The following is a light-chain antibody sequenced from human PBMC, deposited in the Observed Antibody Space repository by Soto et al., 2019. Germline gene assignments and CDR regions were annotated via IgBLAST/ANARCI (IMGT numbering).Light chain of an antibody. CDR2: DVS. J-gene: IGLJ2*01. Sequence: QSALTQPASVSGSPGQSITISCTGTGSDVGGYNYVSWYQHHPGKAPKLTIYDVSNRPSGVSNRFSGSKSGNTASLTISGLQAEDEADYYCSSYTSSSTRVFGGGTKLTVL. CDR1: GSDVGGYNY. V-gene: IGLV2-14*03. CDR3: SSYTSSSTRV.